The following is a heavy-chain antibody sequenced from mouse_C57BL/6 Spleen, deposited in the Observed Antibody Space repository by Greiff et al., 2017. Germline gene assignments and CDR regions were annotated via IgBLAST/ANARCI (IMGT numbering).Heavy chain of an antibody. CDR3: ARRGGYDDGGYFDY. J-gene: IGHJ2*01. V-gene: IGHV1-55*01. CDR2: IYPGSGST. Sequence: QVHVKQPGAELVKPGASVKMSCKASGYTFTSYWITWVKQRPGQGLEWIGDIYPGSGSTNYNEKFKSKATLTVDTSSSTAYMQLSSLTSEDSAVYYCARRGGYDDGGYFDYWGQGTTLTVSS. CDR1: GYTFTSYW. D-gene: IGHD2-2*01.